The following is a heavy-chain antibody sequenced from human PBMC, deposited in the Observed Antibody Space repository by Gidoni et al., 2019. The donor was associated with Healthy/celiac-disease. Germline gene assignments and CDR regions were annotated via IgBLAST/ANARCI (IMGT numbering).Heavy chain of an antibody. CDR2: ISGSGGST. V-gene: IGHV3-23*01. J-gene: IGHJ4*02. D-gene: IGHD4-17*01. CDR3: AKEEWGCEPPTGYDY. CDR1: GFPFGSYA. Sequence: EVQLLESGGGLVQPGGSLRLSCAASGFPFGSYAMSWVRPAPGKGLEWVSAISGSGGSTYYADSVKGRFTISRDNSKNTLYLQMNSLRAEDTAVYYCAKEEWGCEPPTGYDYWGQGTLVTVSS.